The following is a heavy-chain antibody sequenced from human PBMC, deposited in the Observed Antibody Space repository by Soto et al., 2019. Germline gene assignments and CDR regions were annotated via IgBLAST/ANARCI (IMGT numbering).Heavy chain of an antibody. Sequence: QVQLQESGPGLVKPSQTLSLTCTVSGGSISSGGYYWSWIRQHPGKGLEWIGYIYYSGSTYYNPSLKSRVTISVDTSKNQFSLKLSSVTAADTVVYYCARTNYGSGSYYGDGGYWGQGTLVTVSS. J-gene: IGHJ4*02. V-gene: IGHV4-31*03. CDR1: GGSISSGGYY. D-gene: IGHD3-10*01. CDR2: IYYSGST. CDR3: ARTNYGSGSYYGDGGY.